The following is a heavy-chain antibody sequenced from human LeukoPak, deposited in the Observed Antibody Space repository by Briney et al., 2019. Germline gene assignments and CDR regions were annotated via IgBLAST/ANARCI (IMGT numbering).Heavy chain of an antibody. CDR3: ASYMRDYYYMDV. CDR2: MNPNSGNT. CDR1: GYTFTSYD. J-gene: IGHJ6*03. Sequence: ASVKVSCKASGYTFTSYDINWVRQATGQGLEWMGWMNPNSGNTGYAQKFQGRVTMTRNTSISTAYMELSSLRSEDTAVYYCASYMRDYYYMDVWGKGTTVTISS. V-gene: IGHV1-8*01.